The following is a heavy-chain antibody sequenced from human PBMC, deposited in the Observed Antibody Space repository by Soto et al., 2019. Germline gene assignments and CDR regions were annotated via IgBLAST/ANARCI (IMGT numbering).Heavy chain of an antibody. CDR3: ARCRYNDFVSSLPLMFDP. J-gene: IGHJ5*02. CDR2: VGTLFDR. D-gene: IGHD1-1*01. V-gene: IGHV3-13*01. CDR1: GIHFETPG. Sequence: GGSLRLTSEASGIHFETPGMHWVLQVIGKGLEWVAGVGTLFDRFYPDSVKGRFTIPSVNAKTSVFLQTNKLRIGGTSIYYCARCRYNDFVSSLPLMFDPRGQGTPVTVGS.